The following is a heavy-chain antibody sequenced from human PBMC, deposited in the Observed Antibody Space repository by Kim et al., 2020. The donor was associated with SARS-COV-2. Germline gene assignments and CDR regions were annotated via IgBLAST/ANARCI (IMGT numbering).Heavy chain of an antibody. CDR3: ARAMDTGLGKYYFDY. V-gene: IGHV3-74*01. Sequence: DSVKGRFTISRDNAKNTLYLQMNSLRAEDTAVYYCARAMDTGLGKYYFDYWGQGTLVTVSS. J-gene: IGHJ4*02. D-gene: IGHD7-27*01.